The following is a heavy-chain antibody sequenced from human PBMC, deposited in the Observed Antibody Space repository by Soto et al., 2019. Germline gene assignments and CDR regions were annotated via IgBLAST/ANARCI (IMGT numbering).Heavy chain of an antibody. Sequence: SVKVSCKASGGTFSSYAISWVRQAPGQGLEWMGGIIPIFGTANYAQKFQGRVTITADESTSTAYMELSSLRSEDTAVYYCARSAVAATYYYYYGMDVWGQGTTVTVSS. CDR2: IIPIFGTA. J-gene: IGHJ6*02. D-gene: IGHD6-19*01. V-gene: IGHV1-69*13. CDR1: GGTFSSYA. CDR3: ARSAVAATYYYYYGMDV.